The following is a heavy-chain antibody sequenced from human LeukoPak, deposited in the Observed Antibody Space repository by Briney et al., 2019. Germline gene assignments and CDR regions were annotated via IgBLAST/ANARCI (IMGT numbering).Heavy chain of an antibody. Sequence: SETLSLTCTVSGGSISYYYWTWIRQTPGKGLEWIGFIHDTGSTNYNPSLKRRVTISVDTSKSQFFLELTSVTAADTAVYYCSGGPAVTTNDYWGQGTLVTVFS. CDR3: SGGPAVTTNDY. V-gene: IGHV4-59*01. J-gene: IGHJ4*02. CDR1: GGSISYYY. D-gene: IGHD4-17*01. CDR2: IHDTGST.